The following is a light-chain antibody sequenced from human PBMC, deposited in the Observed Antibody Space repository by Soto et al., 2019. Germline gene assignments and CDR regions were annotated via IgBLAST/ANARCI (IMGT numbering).Light chain of an antibody. Sequence: IVMTQSPSTLSVAPGERATLSCRASQSVTSYLAWYQQKPGQAPRLLIYDVSNRASGIPARFSGSGSETDFTLTISSLEPEDFAVYYCQQRSDWPLTFGQGTRLAI. CDR2: DVS. V-gene: IGKV3-11*01. CDR3: QQRSDWPLT. J-gene: IGKJ5*01. CDR1: QSVTSY.